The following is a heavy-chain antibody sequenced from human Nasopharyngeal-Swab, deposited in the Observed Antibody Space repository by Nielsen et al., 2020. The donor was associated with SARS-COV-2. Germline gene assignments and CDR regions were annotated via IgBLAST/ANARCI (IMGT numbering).Heavy chain of an antibody. D-gene: IGHD1/OR15-1a*01. CDR3: ARGRTGNYYYGMDV. V-gene: IGHV3-30-3*01. CDR2: ISYDGSNK. CDR1: GFTFSSYA. Sequence: GGSLRLSCAASGFTFSSYAMHWVRQAPAKGLEWVAVISYDGSNKYYADSVKGRFTISRDNSKNTLYLQMNSLRAEDTAAYYCARGRTGNYYYGMDVWGQGTTVTVSS. J-gene: IGHJ6*02.